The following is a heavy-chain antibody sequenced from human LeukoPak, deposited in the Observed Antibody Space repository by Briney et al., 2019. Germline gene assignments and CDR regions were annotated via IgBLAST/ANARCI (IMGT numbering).Heavy chain of an antibody. V-gene: IGHV3-66*02. J-gene: IGHJ4*01. CDR3: ARARSGSAFDY. Sequence: GGSLRLSCAASGFNVSSNYMSWVRQAPGKGLEWVSVIYSGGRTYYADSVKGRFTISRDNSKNTLYLQMNSLRAEDTAVYYGARARSGSAFDYWGQGTLVTVSS. D-gene: IGHD3-10*01. CDR1: GFNVSSNY. CDR2: IYSGGRT.